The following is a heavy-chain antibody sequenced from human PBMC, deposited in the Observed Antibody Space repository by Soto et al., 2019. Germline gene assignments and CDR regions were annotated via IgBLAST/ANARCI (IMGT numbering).Heavy chain of an antibody. Sequence: QVQLVESGGGVVQPGRSLRLSCAASGFTFSSYGMHWVRQAPGKGLEWVAVIWYDGSNKYYADSVKGRFTISRDNSKNKRYLQMNGVRAEDTAVYYCARDDCGGACYKPLAWGQGTLVTVS. CDR3: ARDDCGGACYKPLA. CDR2: IWYDGSNK. CDR1: GFTFSSYG. V-gene: IGHV3-33*01. J-gene: IGHJ1*01. D-gene: IGHD2-21*02.